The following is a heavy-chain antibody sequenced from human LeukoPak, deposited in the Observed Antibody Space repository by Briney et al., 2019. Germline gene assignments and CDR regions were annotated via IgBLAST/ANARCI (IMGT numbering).Heavy chain of an antibody. CDR1: GFTFSSYG. CDR3: ARDRTGDHYFDY. Sequence: PGGSLRLSCEASGFTFSSYGMHWVRQAPGKGLEWVAVVWSDGSSEHYADSVRGRFTLSRDNPKNTLYLQMNSLRAEDTAVYYCARDRTGDHYFDYWGQGILVTVSS. D-gene: IGHD7-27*01. J-gene: IGHJ4*02. CDR2: VWSDGSSE. V-gene: IGHV3-33*01.